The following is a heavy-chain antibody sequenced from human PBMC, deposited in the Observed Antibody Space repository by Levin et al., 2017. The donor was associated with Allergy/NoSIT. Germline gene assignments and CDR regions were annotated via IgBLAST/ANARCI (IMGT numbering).Heavy chain of an antibody. CDR1: GFTLSSSG. V-gene: IGHV3-30*18. CDR3: AKDSGTGYFDY. D-gene: IGHD3-10*01. Sequence: GESLKISCAASGFTLSSSGMNWVRQAPGKGLEWVAVMSYDGSTKHYADSVKGRFTISRDNSKNTLYLQMNSLRAEDTAVYYCAKDSGTGYFDYWGQGTLVTVSP. J-gene: IGHJ4*02. CDR2: MSYDGSTK.